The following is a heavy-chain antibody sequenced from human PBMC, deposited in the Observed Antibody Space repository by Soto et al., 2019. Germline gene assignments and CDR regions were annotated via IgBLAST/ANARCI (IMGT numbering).Heavy chain of an antibody. D-gene: IGHD2-15*01. J-gene: IGHJ3*02. Sequence: SETLSLTCTVSGGSISSYYWSWIRQPPGKGLEWIGYIYYSGSTNYNPSLKSRVTVSVDTSKNQFSLKLSSVTAADTAVYYCARLGDGYCSGGSCYDDAFDIWGQGTMVTVSS. CDR2: IYYSGST. V-gene: IGHV4-59*01. CDR1: GGSISSYY. CDR3: ARLGDGYCSGGSCYDDAFDI.